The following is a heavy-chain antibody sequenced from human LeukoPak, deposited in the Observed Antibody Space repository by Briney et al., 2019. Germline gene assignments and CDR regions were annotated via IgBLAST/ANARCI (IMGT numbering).Heavy chain of an antibody. CDR1: GDSVSNYY. V-gene: IGHV4-59*08. Sequence: PSETLSLTCTVSGDSVSNYYWSWLRQPPGKRLEWIGHSSYSGSTKYNPSLNSRVTLSVGTSKNQLSLKLSSVTAADTAVYYCARHVGNTLYFLDYWGQGILVTVSS. CDR3: ARHVGNTLYFLDY. J-gene: IGHJ4*02. D-gene: IGHD1/OR15-1a*01. CDR2: SSYSGST.